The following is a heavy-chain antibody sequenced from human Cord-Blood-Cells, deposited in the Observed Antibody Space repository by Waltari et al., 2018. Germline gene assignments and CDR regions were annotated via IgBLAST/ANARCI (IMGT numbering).Heavy chain of an antibody. J-gene: IGHJ4*02. CDR2: INHSGST. CDR3: ARPSYYDILTGYYNYYFDY. CDR1: GGSFSGYY. Sequence: QVQLQQWGAGLLKPSETLSLTCAVYGGSFSGYYWSWIRQPPGKGLEWIGEINHSGSTNDNPSRKSRVTISVDTSKNQFSLKLSSVTAADTAVYYCARPSYYDILTGYYNYYFDYWGQGTLVTVSS. V-gene: IGHV4-34*01. D-gene: IGHD3-9*01.